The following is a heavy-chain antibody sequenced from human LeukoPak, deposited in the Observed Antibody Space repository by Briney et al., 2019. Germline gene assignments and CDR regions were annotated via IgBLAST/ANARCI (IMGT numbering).Heavy chain of an antibody. CDR3: AKASRGSFDY. J-gene: IGHJ4*02. Sequence: GRSLRLSCAASGFTFDDYAMHWVRQAPGKGLEWVSGITWNSGSIGYADSVKGRFTISRDNAKNSLYLQMNSLRAEDMALYYCAKASRGSFDYWGQGTLDTVSS. CDR1: GFTFDDYA. D-gene: IGHD3-10*01. V-gene: IGHV3-9*03. CDR2: ITWNSGSI.